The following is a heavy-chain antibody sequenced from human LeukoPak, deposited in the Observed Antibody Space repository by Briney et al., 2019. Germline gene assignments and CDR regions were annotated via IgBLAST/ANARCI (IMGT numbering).Heavy chain of an antibody. CDR3: ARHPFSSPFDY. CDR2: IYYSGST. CDR1: GRSISSSSYY. J-gene: IGHJ4*02. V-gene: IGHV4-39*01. Sequence: PETLSLTCTVSGRSISSSSYYWGWIRQPPGKGLEWIGSIYYSGSTYYNPSLKSRVTISVDTSKNQFSLKLSSVTAADTAVYFCARHPFSSPFDYWGQGTLVTVSS.